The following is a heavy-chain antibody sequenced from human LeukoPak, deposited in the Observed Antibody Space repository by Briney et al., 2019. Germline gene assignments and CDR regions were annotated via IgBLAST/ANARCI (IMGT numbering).Heavy chain of an antibody. CDR3: ASGPFLTFDHTPEGYYHYYMDV. V-gene: IGHV1-69*13. Sequence: SVKVSCKASGGTFNTYAITWVRQAPGQGLEWLGGIVPMFDTTNYGQKFQGRLTITADPSTSTAYMKLSSLRSEDTAVYYCASGPFLTFDHTPEGYYHYYMDVWGPGTTVTTSS. CDR2: IVPMFDTT. CDR1: GGTFNTYA. D-gene: IGHD3-9*01. J-gene: IGHJ6*03.